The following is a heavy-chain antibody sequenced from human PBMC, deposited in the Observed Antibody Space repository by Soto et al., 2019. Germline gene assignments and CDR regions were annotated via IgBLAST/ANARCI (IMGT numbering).Heavy chain of an antibody. CDR2: ISWNSGSI. V-gene: IGHV3-9*01. D-gene: IGHD3-22*01. CDR1: GFTFSSYA. Sequence: GGSLRLSCAASGFTFSSYAMHWVRQAPGKGLEWVSGISWNSGSIGYADSVKGRFTISRDNAKNSLYLQMNSLRAEDTALYYCAKESRYYYDSSGYSLWGQGTMVTVS. CDR3: AKESRYYYDSSGYSL. J-gene: IGHJ3*01.